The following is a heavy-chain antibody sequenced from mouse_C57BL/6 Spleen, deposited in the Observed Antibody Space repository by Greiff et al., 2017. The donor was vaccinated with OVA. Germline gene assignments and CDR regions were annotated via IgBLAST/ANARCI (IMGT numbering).Heavy chain of an antibody. CDR3: AKDGATVDYYAMDY. CDR1: GYTFTDYS. D-gene: IGHD3-1*01. CDR2: INPNNGGT. Sequence: EVQLQQSGPELVKPGASVKISCKASGYTFTDYSMNWVKQSPGKSLEWIGDINPNNGGTSYNQKFKGKATLTVDKSSSTAYMQLRSLTSEDSAVYYGAKDGATVDYYAMDYWGQGTSVTVSS. J-gene: IGHJ4*01. V-gene: IGHV1-26*01.